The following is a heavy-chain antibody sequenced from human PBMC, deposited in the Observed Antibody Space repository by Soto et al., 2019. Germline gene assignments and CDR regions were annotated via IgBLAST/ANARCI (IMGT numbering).Heavy chain of an antibody. D-gene: IGHD3-3*01. Sequence: QVQLVQSGVEVKKPGASVKVSCKTSGFTFSNYGISWVRQAPVQRLEWMGWISGSSGHTSYAQKVQGRVTMTTDTATSTAYMELRSLRSDDTAVYYCVRAKVMTIFGVVIGVFDYWGQGTVVAVSS. CDR1: GFTFSNYG. V-gene: IGHV1-18*01. J-gene: IGHJ4*02. CDR3: VRAKVMTIFGVVIGVFDY. CDR2: ISGSSGHT.